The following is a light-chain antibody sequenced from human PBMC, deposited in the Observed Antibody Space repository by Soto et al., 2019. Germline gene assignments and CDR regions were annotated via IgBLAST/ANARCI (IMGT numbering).Light chain of an antibody. CDR3: CSYAGSSTYV. CDR1: SSDVGSYNL. J-gene: IGLJ1*01. Sequence: QCALTQPASVSGSPGQSITISCTGTSSDVGSYNLVSWYQQHPGKAPKLMIYEVSKRPSGVSNRFSGSKPGNTASLTISGLQAEDEADYYCCSYAGSSTYVFGTGTKVTVL. V-gene: IGLV2-23*02. CDR2: EVS.